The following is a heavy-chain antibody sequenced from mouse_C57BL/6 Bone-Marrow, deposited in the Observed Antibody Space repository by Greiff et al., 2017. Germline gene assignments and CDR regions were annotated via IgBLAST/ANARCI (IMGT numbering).Heavy chain of an antibody. CDR1: GYTFTSYW. D-gene: IGHD2-3*01. V-gene: IGHV1-69*01. Sequence: QVQLQQPGAELVMPGASVKLSCKASGYTFTSYWMHWVKQRPGQGLEWIGEIDPSDSYTNYNQKFKGKSTLTVDKSSSTAYMQLSSLTSEDSAVYDCARRGDGYYSSYAMDYWGQGTSVTVSS. CDR2: IDPSDSYT. CDR3: ARRGDGYYSSYAMDY. J-gene: IGHJ4*01.